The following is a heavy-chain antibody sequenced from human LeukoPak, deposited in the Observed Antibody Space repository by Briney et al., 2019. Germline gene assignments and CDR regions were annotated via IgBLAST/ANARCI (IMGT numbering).Heavy chain of an antibody. CDR3: AREDYYKYMDV. CDR1: GYIFTSYA. Sequence: ASVKVSFKASGYIFTSYAISWVRQAPGQGLEGMGWISAYNGNTNYAQKLQGRVTMTTDTSTSTAYMELRSLRSDDTAVYYCAREDYYKYMDVWGKGTTVTVSS. J-gene: IGHJ6*03. CDR2: ISAYNGNT. V-gene: IGHV1-18*01.